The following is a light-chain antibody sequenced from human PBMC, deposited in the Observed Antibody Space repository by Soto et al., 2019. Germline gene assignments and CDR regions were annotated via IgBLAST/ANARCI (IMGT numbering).Light chain of an antibody. Sequence: QSALTQPASVSGSPGQSITISCTGTSSDVGGYNYVSWYQQHPGKAPKLMIYEVSNRPSGVSSRFSGSKSGNTASLTISGVQAEDEADYYCDSYTSSSTGVFGGGTKLTVL. CDR1: SSDVGGYNY. V-gene: IGLV2-14*01. CDR3: DSYTSSSTGV. CDR2: EVS. J-gene: IGLJ3*02.